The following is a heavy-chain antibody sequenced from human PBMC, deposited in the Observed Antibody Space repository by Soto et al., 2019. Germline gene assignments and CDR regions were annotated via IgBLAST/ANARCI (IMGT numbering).Heavy chain of an antibody. CDR3: ARDLITFGGVIVRTYYYYGMDV. Sequence: PSETLSLTCTVSGGYISSSSYYWGWIRQPPGKGLEWIGSIYYSGSTYYNPSLKSRVTISVDTSKNQFSLKLSSVTAADTAVYYCARDLITFGGVIVRTYYYYGMDVWGQGTTVTVSS. D-gene: IGHD3-16*02. J-gene: IGHJ6*02. V-gene: IGHV4-39*01. CDR2: IYYSGST. CDR1: GGYISSSSYY.